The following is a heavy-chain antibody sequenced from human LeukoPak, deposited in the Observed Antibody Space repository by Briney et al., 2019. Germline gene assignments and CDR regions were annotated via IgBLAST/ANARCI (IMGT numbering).Heavy chain of an antibody. V-gene: IGHV3-23*01. CDR1: GFTFNSYA. CDR2: ISGSGVST. D-gene: IGHD6-13*01. CDR3: ARDQHSSSWYVVDY. J-gene: IGHJ4*02. Sequence: PGRSLRLSCAASGFTFNSYAMNWVRQAPGKGLEWVSGISGSGVSTSYADSVKGRFTISRDNSKDTLYLQMSGLRADDTAVYYCARDQHSSSWYVVDYWGQGTLVTVSS.